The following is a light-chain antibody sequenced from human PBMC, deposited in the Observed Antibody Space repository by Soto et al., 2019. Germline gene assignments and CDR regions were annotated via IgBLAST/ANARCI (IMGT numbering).Light chain of an antibody. Sequence: DIQMTQSPSTLSASVGDRITITCRASQSISNWLAWYQQKPGKAPSLLIFKASRLESGVPSRFSGSGSGTEFTLTISSLQPDDFATYFCQQYNSYPRTFGQGTKVEI. V-gene: IGKV1-5*03. CDR1: QSISNW. J-gene: IGKJ1*01. CDR3: QQYNSYPRT. CDR2: KAS.